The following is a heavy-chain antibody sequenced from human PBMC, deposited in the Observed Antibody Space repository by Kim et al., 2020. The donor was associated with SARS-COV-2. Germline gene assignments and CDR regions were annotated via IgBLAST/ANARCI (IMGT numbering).Heavy chain of an antibody. Sequence: SETLSLTCAVSGGSFSGYYWSWIRQPPGKGLEWIGEINHRGSTTYNPSLKSRLTMTVDKSNHQISLKLTSVTAADTAVYYCACSGWYRGYWGQGTLVTVSS. D-gene: IGHD6-19*01. V-gene: IGHV4-34*01. J-gene: IGHJ4*02. CDR2: INHRGST. CDR1: GGSFSGYY. CDR3: ACSGWYRGY.